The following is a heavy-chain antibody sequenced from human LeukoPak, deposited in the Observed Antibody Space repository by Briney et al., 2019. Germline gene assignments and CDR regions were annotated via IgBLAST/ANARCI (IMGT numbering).Heavy chain of an antibody. J-gene: IGHJ6*03. CDR2: IYFTPGRF. CDR1: GASFTNYF. Sequence: SETLSLTCTVSGASFTNYFWPWLRQPPGKGLEGIGYIYFTPGRFYYDPALKSRVSLSLDTSRRQFSLNLNSLTAAATAVCSSPRELVVGIHSYNMDIWGKGTPVSVSS. V-gene: IGHV4-59*01. CDR3: PRELVVGIHSYNMDI. D-gene: IGHD3-16*01.